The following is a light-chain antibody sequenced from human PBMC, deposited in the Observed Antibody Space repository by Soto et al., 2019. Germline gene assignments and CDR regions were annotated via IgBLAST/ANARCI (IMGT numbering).Light chain of an antibody. CDR3: QQSYRIPFT. Sequence: DIQMTQSPSSLSASVGDRVTVTCRASQSISTYLTWYQKKAGKAPSLLIYSASRLQSGVPSRFSGSGSGTDFTLTISSLQPEDFAVYYCQQSYRIPFTFGQGTDLEI. CDR1: QSISTY. V-gene: IGKV1-39*01. CDR2: SAS. J-gene: IGKJ2*01.